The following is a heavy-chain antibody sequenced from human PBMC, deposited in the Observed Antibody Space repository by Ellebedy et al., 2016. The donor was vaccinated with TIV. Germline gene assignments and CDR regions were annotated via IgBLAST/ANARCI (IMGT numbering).Heavy chain of an antibody. J-gene: IGHJ5*02. D-gene: IGHD6-19*01. CDR2: ISYSGDLM. CDR1: GFTFSTYA. Sequence: GESLKISCAASGFTFSTYAMLWVRQAPGKGPELVSYISYSGDLMYYADSVKGRFTISRDNAKNTLYLQMNSLRADDTAVYYCARGSSSGWSPNWLDPWGQGTLVTVSS. CDR3: ARGSSSGWSPNWLDP. V-gene: IGHV3-48*04.